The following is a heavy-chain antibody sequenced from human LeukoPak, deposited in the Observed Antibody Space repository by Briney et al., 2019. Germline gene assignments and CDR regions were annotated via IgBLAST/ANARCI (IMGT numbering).Heavy chain of an antibody. V-gene: IGHV3-7*01. D-gene: IGHD3-22*01. CDR1: GFIFSNYW. Sequence: GGSLRLSCAASGFIFSNYWMSWVRQAPGKGLEGVANIKKDGSEKYYVDFVKGRFTISRDNTKNSLYLQMNSLRAEDTAVYYCARGRFNYDNNGYSSFYHWGQGTLVTVSS. J-gene: IGHJ4*02. CDR3: ARGRFNYDNNGYSSFYH. CDR2: IKKDGSEK.